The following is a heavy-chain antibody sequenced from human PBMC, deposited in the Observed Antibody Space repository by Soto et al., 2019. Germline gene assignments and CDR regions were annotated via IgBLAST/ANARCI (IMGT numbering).Heavy chain of an antibody. CDR1: GDSVSSNSAA. CDR2: TCYRSKWYS. CDR3: ARGPGSLRP. J-gene: IGHJ5*02. Sequence: PSQTLSLTCAISGDSVSSNSAAWNWIRLSPSRGLEWLGRTCYRSKWYSTYAISVKSRISISPDTSKNQFSLQLNSVTPDDTAVYYCARGPGSLRPWGQGTLVTVSS. D-gene: IGHD1-1*01. V-gene: IGHV6-1*01.